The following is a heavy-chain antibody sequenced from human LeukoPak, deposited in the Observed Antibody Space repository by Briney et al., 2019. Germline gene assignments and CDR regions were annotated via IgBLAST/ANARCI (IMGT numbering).Heavy chain of an antibody. CDR3: ARETFGSSLPGVSVDV. CDR2: ISTTGRT. Sequence: SETLSLTCSVSGGSISNYYWSWIRLPAGKGLEWIGRISTTGRTHYNPSLKSRVTMSIDTSKNQFSLELNSVTAADTAVYYCARETFGSSLPGVSVDVWGQGTTVTVSS. D-gene: IGHD6-13*01. V-gene: IGHV4-4*07. J-gene: IGHJ6*02. CDR1: GGSISNYY.